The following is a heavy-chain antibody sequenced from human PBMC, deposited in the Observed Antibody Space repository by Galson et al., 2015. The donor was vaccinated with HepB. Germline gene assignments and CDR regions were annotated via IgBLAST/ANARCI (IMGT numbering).Heavy chain of an antibody. V-gene: IGHV5-51*01. D-gene: IGHD6-6*01. J-gene: IGHJ6*02. CDR3: ARLGGGSSGRGGLLYYFYGMDV. CDR1: GYSFTNYW. Sequence: QSGAEVKKPGESLKISCKGSGYSFTNYWIAWVRQMPGKGLEWMGIIDPGDSDTRYSPSFQGQVTISADKSINTAYLQWSSLKASDTAIYYCARLGGGSSGRGGLLYYFYGMDVWGQGTTVTVSS. CDR2: IDPGDSDT.